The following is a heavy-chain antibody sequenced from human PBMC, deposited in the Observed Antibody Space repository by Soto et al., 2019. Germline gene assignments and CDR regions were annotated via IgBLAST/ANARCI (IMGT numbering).Heavy chain of an antibody. CDR1: GGTFSSYT. CDR2: IIPILGIA. J-gene: IGHJ4*02. D-gene: IGHD2-2*01. Sequence: ASVKVSCKASGGTFSSYTISWVRQAPGQGLEWMGRIIPILGIANYAQKFQGRVTITADKSTSTAYMELSSLRSEDTAVYYCARYQDSVAVPAAISPVNWGQGTLVTVSS. V-gene: IGHV1-69*02. CDR3: ARYQDSVAVPAAISPVN.